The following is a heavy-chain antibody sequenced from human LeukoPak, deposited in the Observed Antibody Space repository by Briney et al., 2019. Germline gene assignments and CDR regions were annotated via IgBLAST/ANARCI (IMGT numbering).Heavy chain of an antibody. CDR2: ISDSGNT. CDR1: GFTLSSYA. CDR3: AKDPGVGYFDY. V-gene: IGHV3-23*01. J-gene: IGHJ4*02. Sequence: GGSLRLSCAASGFTLSSYAMSWVRQAPGKGLEWVSAISDSGNTYHADSVKGRFTISRDSSKNTLFLQMNRLRPEDAAVYYCAKDPGVGYFDYWGQGTLVTVSS.